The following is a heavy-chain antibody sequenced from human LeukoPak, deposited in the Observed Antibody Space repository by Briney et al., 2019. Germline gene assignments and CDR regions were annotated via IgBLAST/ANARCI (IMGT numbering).Heavy chain of an antibody. V-gene: IGHV3-53*01. J-gene: IGHJ4*02. CDR2: IFGGGKT. CDR3: AAWRGGSWFDY. Sequence: GGSLRLSCAASGFPVSSNHMGWVRQAPGKGLEWVSVIFGGGKTSYAGSVQGRVTLSRDNSKNTLYLQMIRLRVEDTAVYYCAAWRGGSWFDYWGQGTLVTVSS. D-gene: IGHD6-13*01. CDR1: GFPVSSNH.